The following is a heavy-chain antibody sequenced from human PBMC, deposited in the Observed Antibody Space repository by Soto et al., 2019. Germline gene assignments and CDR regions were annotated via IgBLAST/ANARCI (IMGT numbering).Heavy chain of an antibody. Sequence: SETLSLSCTVSSGSINSFYWSWIRQPAGKGLEWIGRIHSSGTTNYNPSLKSRVTMSVDTSRNQFSLKLTSVTAADTAVYYCARDRIIGTSYSDYWGQGVLVTVSS. J-gene: IGHJ4*02. CDR3: ARDRIIGTSYSDY. D-gene: IGHD1-7*01. V-gene: IGHV4-4*07. CDR1: SGSINSFY. CDR2: IHSSGTT.